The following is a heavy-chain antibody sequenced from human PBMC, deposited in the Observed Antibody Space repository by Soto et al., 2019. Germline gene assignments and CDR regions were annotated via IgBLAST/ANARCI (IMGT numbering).Heavy chain of an antibody. Sequence: QVQLQESGPGLVKPSGTLSLTCAVSGCSISSSNWWSWVRQPPGKELEWIGEIYHSGSTNYNPSLKSRVTVPVDESKNQFSLKLSSVTAADTAVYYCARVPMVRGVKKFAPWGQGTMVTVSS. CDR1: GCSISSSNW. D-gene: IGHD3-10*01. V-gene: IGHV4-4*02. J-gene: IGHJ5*02. CDR3: ARVPMVRGVKKFAP. CDR2: IYHSGST.